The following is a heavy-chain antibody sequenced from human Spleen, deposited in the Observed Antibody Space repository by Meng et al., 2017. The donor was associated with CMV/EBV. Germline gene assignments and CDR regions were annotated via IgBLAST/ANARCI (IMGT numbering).Heavy chain of an antibody. CDR1: GGPFSDYY. CDR3: ARLKTRSGYYNHMKYYYGLDV. CDR2: IYLRGTT. V-gene: IGHV4-34*01. D-gene: IGHD3-22*01. Sequence: SETLSLTSAVYGGPFSDYYWSWVRQPPGKGLEWLGEIYLRGTTNYNPSLKSRVTMSVDMSKNQFSLKLNSVIAADTGVYYCARLKTRSGYYNHMKYYYGLDVWGQGTTVTVSS. J-gene: IGHJ6*02.